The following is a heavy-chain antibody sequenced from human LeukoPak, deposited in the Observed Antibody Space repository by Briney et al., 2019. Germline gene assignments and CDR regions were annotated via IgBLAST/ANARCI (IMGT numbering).Heavy chain of an antibody. V-gene: IGHV4-59*12. CDR1: GVSISSYY. CDR3: ARDNYYDKGYYFDY. J-gene: IGHJ4*02. CDR2: IYYSGST. Sequence: SETLSLTCTVSGVSISSYYWSWIRQPPGKGLEWIGYIYYSGSTYYNPSLKSRVTISVDTSKNQFSLKLSSVTAADTAVYYCARDNYYDKGYYFDYWGQGTLVTVSS. D-gene: IGHD3-22*01.